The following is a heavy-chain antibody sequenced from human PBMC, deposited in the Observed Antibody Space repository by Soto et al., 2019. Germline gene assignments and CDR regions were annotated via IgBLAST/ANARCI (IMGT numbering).Heavy chain of an antibody. J-gene: IGHJ4*02. Sequence: QVQLVQSGAEVKKPGASVKVSCKTSGYTFTNYDINWVRQAPGQALEWMGWMNPNSGNTGYAQQFQGRVSMTSNTAISTAYMELSGLRSEDSGMYFCAKWGQGPASGPNFDFWGQGTLVTVSS. V-gene: IGHV1-8*01. D-gene: IGHD3-16*01. CDR3: AKWGQGPASGPNFDF. CDR1: GYTFTNYD. CDR2: MNPNSGNT.